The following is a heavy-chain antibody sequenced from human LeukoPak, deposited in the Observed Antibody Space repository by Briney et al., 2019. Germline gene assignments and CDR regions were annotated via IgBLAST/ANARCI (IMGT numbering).Heavy chain of an antibody. CDR1: GYTFTGYY. Sequence: ASVKVSCKASGYTFTGYYMHWVRQAPGQGLEWMGWINPNSGGTNYAQKFQGRVTMTRDTSISTAYMELSRLRSDDTAVYYCARESCSSTSCYAYEDYWGKGTLVTVSS. V-gene: IGHV1-2*02. D-gene: IGHD2-2*01. CDR2: INPNSGGT. J-gene: IGHJ4*02. CDR3: ARESCSSTSCYAYEDY.